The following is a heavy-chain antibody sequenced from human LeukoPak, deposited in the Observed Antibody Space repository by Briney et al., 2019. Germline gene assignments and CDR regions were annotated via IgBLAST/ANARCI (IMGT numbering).Heavy chain of an antibody. CDR2: ISYDGSNK. CDR1: GFTFSSYA. Sequence: GGSLRLSCAASGFTFSSYAMHWVRQAPGKGLEWVAVISYDGSNKYYADSVKGRFTISRDNSKNTLYLQMNSLRAEDTAVYYCAREVPDPIVATIQGGMDVWGQGTTVTVSS. D-gene: IGHD5-12*01. J-gene: IGHJ6*02. CDR3: AREVPDPIVATIQGGMDV. V-gene: IGHV3-30-3*01.